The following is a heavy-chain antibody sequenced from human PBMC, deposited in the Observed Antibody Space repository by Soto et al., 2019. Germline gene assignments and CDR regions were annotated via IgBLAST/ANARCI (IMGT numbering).Heavy chain of an antibody. J-gene: IGHJ3*02. Sequence: PGGSLRLSCAASGFTFSSYAMSWVRQAPGKGLEWVSAISGSGGSTYYADSVKGRFTISRDSSRNTLYLQMNSLRADDTAVYYCAKEIYNNWKNAFDIWGQGTMVTVAS. CDR3: AKEIYNNWKNAFDI. V-gene: IGHV3-23*01. D-gene: IGHD1-1*01. CDR2: ISGSGGST. CDR1: GFTFSSYA.